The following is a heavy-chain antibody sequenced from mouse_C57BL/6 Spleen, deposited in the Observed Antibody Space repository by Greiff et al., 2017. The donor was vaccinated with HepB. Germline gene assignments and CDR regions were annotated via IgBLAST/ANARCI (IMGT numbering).Heavy chain of an antibody. CDR3: ARDEIRAWFAY. CDR1: GYSITSGYY. V-gene: IGHV3-6*01. CDR2: ISYDGSN. J-gene: IGHJ3*01. D-gene: IGHD2-4*01. Sequence: EVQLVESGPGLVKPSQSLSLTCSVTGYSITSGYYWNWIRQFPGNKLEWMGYISYDGSNNYNPSLKNRISITRDTSKNQFFLKLNSVTTEDTATYYCARDEIRAWFAYWGQGTLVTVSA.